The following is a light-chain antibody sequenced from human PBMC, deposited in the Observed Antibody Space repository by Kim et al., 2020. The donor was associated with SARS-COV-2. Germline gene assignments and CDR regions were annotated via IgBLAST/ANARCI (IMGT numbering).Light chain of an antibody. CDR1: SGYSNFI. CDR2: IEASGNY. CDR3: ETWDSNSRI. V-gene: IGLV4-60*03. J-gene: IGLJ2*01. Sequence: QPVLTQSSSASASLGSSVKLTCTLSSGYSNFIIAWHQQQPGKAPRYLMRIEASGNYNKGSGVPDRFSGSSSGADRYLTISNLQSDDEADYYCETWDSNSRIFAGGTKVTVL.